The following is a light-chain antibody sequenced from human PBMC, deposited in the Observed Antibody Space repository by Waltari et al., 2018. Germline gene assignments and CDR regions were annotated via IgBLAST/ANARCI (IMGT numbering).Light chain of an antibody. CDR2: KDT. V-gene: IGLV3-27*01. Sequence: YDLAQPFPVSVSPGQTATITCSGDVLAEKSVRWFQQRPGQAPTLILYKDTERPSGIPERFSGSSSGSTVTLTIRGALLEDEGDYHCHAAADNNWFFGGGTKLTVL. CDR3: HAAADNNWF. CDR1: VLAEKS. J-gene: IGLJ2*01.